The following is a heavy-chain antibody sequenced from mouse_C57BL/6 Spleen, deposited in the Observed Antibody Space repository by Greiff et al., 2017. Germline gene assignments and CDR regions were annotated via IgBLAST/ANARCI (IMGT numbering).Heavy chain of an antibody. Sequence: VQLVESGAELVRPGTSVKVSCKASGYAFTNYLIEWVKQRPGQGLEWIGVINPGSGGTNYNEKFKGKATLTADKSSSTAYMQLSSLTSEDSAVYFCARKGLGFDYWGQGTTLTVSS. CDR2: INPGSGGT. CDR1: GYAFTNYL. CDR3: ARKGLGFDY. V-gene: IGHV1-54*01. J-gene: IGHJ2*01. D-gene: IGHD4-1*01.